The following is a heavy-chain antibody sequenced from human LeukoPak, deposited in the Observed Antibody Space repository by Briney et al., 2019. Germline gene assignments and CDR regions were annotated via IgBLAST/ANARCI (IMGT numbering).Heavy chain of an antibody. CDR2: ISSSSSYI. J-gene: IGHJ4*02. V-gene: IGHV3-21*01. D-gene: IGHD6-6*01. Sequence: PGGSLRLSCAASGFTFSSYSMNWVRQAPGKGLEWVSSISSSSSYIYYADSVKGRFTISRDNAKNSLCLQMNSLRAEDTAVYYCARLSSIAARGTRAYDYWGQGTLVTVSS. CDR3: ARLSSIAARGTRAYDY. CDR1: GFTFSSYS.